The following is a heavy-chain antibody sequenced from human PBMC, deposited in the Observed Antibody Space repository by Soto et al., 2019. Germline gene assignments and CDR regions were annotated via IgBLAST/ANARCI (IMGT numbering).Heavy chain of an antibody. CDR3: ARRGSGSYYDY. Sequence: EVQLLESGGGLVQPGGSLRLSCAASGFTFSSYAMRWVRQAPGKGLEWVSAISGSGGSMYYADSVKGRFTISSDNSKNTLYLQMNSLRAEDTAVYYCARRGSGSYYDYWGQGTLVTVSS. CDR2: ISGSGGSM. CDR1: GFTFSSYA. V-gene: IGHV3-23*01. D-gene: IGHD1-26*01. J-gene: IGHJ4*02.